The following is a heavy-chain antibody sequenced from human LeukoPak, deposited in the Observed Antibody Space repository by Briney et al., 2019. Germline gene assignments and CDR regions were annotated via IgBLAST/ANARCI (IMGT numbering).Heavy chain of an antibody. CDR1: GFTFSSYG. J-gene: IGHJ4*02. D-gene: IGHD3-9*01. CDR2: ISYDGSNK. V-gene: IGHV3-30*18. Sequence: PGGSLRLSCAASGFTFSSYGMHWVRQAPGKGLEWVAVISYDGSNKYYADSVKGQFTISRDNSKNTLYLQMNSLRAEDTAVYYCAKDKYDILTGYANWGQGTLVTVSS. CDR3: AKDKYDILTGYAN.